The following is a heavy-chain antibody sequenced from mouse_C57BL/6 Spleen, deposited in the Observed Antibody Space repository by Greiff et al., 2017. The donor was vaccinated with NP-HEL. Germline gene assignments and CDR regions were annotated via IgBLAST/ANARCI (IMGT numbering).Heavy chain of an antibody. V-gene: IGHV7-3*01. CDR3: ARFTTVVADY. J-gene: IGHJ2*01. CDR1: GFTFTDYY. D-gene: IGHD1-1*01. CDR2: IRNKANGYTT. Sequence: EVQVVESGGGLVQPGGSLSLSCAASGFTFTDYYMSWVRQPPGKALEWLDFIRNKANGYTTEYSASVKGRFTISRDNSQSILYLQMNALRAEDSATYYCARFTTVVADYWGQGTTLTVSS.